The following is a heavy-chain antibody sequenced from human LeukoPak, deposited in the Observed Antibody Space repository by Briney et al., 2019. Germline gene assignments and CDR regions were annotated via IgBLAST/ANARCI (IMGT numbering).Heavy chain of an antibody. Sequence: SVKVSCKASGGTFSSYAISWVRQAHGQGLEWMGGIIPIFGTANYAQRFRGRVTMTRDMSTGTVYMELSSLTSEDTAVYYCAREAITIFGLVRTQTTKGPHRFDPWGQGTLVTVSS. J-gene: IGHJ5*02. D-gene: IGHD3-3*01. CDR1: GGTFSSYA. CDR2: IIPIFGTA. CDR3: AREAITIFGLVRTQTTKGPHRFDP. V-gene: IGHV1-69*05.